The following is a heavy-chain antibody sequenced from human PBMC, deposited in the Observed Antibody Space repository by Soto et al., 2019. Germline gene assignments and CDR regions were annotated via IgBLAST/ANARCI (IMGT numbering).Heavy chain of an antibody. D-gene: IGHD2-15*01. V-gene: IGHV3-30-3*01. CDR3: ARDRCSGGSCYRSVYYGMDV. CDR2: ISYDGSNK. Sequence: PGGSLRLSCAASGFTVSGNYMNWVRQAQGKGLEWVAVISYDGSNKYYADSVKGRFTISRDNSKNTLYLQMNSLRAEDTAVYYCARDRCSGGSCYRSVYYGMDVWGQGTTVTVSS. CDR1: GFTVSGNY. J-gene: IGHJ6*02.